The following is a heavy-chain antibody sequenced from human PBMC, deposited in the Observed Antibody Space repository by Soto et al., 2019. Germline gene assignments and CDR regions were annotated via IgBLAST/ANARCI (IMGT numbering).Heavy chain of an antibody. V-gene: IGHV3-15*01. J-gene: IGHJ3*02. CDR3: TTRYGDYVTDAFDI. CDR2: IKSKTDGGTT. Sequence: GGSLRLSCAASGFTFSNAWMSWVRQAPGKGLEWVGRIKSKTDGGTTDYAAPVKGRFTISRDDSKNTLYLQMNSLKTEDTAVYYCTTRYGDYVTDAFDIWGQGTMVTVSS. D-gene: IGHD4-17*01. CDR1: GFTFSNAW.